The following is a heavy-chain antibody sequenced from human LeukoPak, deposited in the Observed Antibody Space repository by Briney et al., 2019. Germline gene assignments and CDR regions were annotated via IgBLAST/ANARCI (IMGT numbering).Heavy chain of an antibody. CDR1: GFSLSTSGVG. J-gene: IGHJ1*01. D-gene: IGHD3-22*01. CDR2: IYWNDDK. Sequence: SGPTQVKPTQTLTLTCTFSGFSLSTSGVGVGWIRQPQGKALEWLALIYWNDDKRYSPSLKSRLTITKDTSKNQVVLTMTNMDPVDTATYYCAHLYANYYDSSGYHAEYFQHWGQGTLVTVSS. V-gene: IGHV2-5*01. CDR3: AHLYANYYDSSGYHAEYFQH.